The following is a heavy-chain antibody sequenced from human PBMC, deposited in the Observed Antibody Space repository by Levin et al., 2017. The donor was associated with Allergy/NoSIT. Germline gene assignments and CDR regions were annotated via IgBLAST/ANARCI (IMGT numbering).Heavy chain of an antibody. CDR3: ARHDSGSYYRYWYFDL. CDR1: GGSFSGSY. V-gene: IGHV4-34*01. J-gene: IGHJ2*01. D-gene: IGHD1-26*01. Sequence: SQTLSLTCAVYGGSFSGSYCSWIRQPPGKGLEWLGEINHSGSTNYNPSLKSRLAISVDTSKNQFSLKLISVTAADTAVYYCARHDSGSYYRYWYFDLWGRGTLVTVSS. CDR2: INHSGST.